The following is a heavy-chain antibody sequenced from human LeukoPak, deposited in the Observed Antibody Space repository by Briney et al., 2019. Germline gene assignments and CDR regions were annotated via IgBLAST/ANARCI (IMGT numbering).Heavy chain of an antibody. CDR3: ASPIRPRGVERAYYYYGMDV. CDR2: ISYDGSNK. Sequence: HPGGSLRLSCAASGFTFSDYAMSWVRQAPEKGLEWVAVISYDGSNKYYADSVKGRFTISRDNSKNTLYLQMNSLRAEDTAVYYCASPIRPRGVERAYYYYGMDVWGQGTTVTVSS. V-gene: IGHV3-30*03. J-gene: IGHJ6*02. CDR1: GFTFSDYA. D-gene: IGHD1-1*01.